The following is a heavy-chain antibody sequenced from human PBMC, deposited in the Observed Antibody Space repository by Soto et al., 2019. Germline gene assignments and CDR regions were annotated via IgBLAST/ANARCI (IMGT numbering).Heavy chain of an antibody. J-gene: IGHJ5*02. CDR1: GFTFSSYG. CDR3: ARDRGIAAAGKKDGWFDP. Sequence: QVQLVESGGGVVQPGRSLRLSCAASGFTFSSYGMHWVRQAPGKGLEWVAVIWYDGSNKYYADSVKGRVTISRDNSKNTLYLQMNSLRAEDTAVYYCARDRGIAAAGKKDGWFDPWCQGTLVTVSS. V-gene: IGHV3-33*01. D-gene: IGHD6-13*01. CDR2: IWYDGSNK.